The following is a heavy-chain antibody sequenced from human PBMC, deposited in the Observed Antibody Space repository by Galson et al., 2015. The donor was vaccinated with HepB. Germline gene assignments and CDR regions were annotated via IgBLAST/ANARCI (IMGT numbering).Heavy chain of an antibody. J-gene: IGHJ5*01. D-gene: IGHD5-24*01. CDR2: SRNKLHSYST. CDR1: GFTFSDHY. CDR3: VRGYNGFDS. Sequence: SLRLSCAVSGFTFSDHYIDWVRQAPGKGLEWVGRSRNKLHSYSTEYGTSVKGRFTISRDFSKNSLLLQMNSLKTEDPAVYYCVRGYNGFDSWGQGTLVTVTS. V-gene: IGHV3-72*01.